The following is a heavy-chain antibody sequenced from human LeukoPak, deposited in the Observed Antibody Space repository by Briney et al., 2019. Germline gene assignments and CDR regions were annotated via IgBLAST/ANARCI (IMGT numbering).Heavy chain of an antibody. J-gene: IGHJ4*02. Sequence: SETLSLTCAVYGGSFSGYYWSWIRQPPGKGLEWIGEINHSGSTNYNPSLKSRVTISVDTSKNQFSLKLSSVTAADTAVYYCARSRLRAVAGYWGQGTLVTVSS. CDR2: INHSGST. D-gene: IGHD6-19*01. CDR3: ARSRLRAVAGY. CDR1: GGSFSGYY. V-gene: IGHV4-34*01.